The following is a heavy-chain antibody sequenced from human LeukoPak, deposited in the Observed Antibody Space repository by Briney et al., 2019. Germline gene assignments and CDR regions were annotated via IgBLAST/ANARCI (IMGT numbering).Heavy chain of an antibody. J-gene: IGHJ5*02. CDR2: IYYSGST. D-gene: IGHD3-10*01. CDR3: ARESGGAVRGVLRATWFDP. Sequence: PSETLSLTCTVSGGSISSYYWSWIRQPPGKGLEWIGYIYYSGSTNYNPSLKSRVTISVDTSKNQFSLKLSSVTAADTAVYYCARESGGAVRGVLRATWFDPWGQGTLVTVSS. V-gene: IGHV4-59*01. CDR1: GGSISSYY.